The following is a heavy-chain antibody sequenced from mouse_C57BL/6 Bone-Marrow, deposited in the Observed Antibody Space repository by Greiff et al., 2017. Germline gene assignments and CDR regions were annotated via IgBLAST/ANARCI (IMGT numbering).Heavy chain of an antibody. CDR2: IDPSDSYT. CDR3: ARRRHYDEEFAY. V-gene: IGHV1-59*01. J-gene: IGHJ3*01. D-gene: IGHD2-4*01. Sequence: VQLQQPGAELVRPGTSVKLSCKASGYTFTSYWMHWVKQRPGQGLEWIGVIDPSDSYTNYNQKFKGKATLTVDTSSSTAYMQLSGLTSEDSAGYYCARRRHYDEEFAYWGQGTLVTVSA. CDR1: GYTFTSYW.